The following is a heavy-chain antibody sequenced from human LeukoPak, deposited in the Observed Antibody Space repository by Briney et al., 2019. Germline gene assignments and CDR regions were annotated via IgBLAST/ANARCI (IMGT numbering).Heavy chain of an antibody. CDR1: GLSFSGYY. J-gene: IGHJ4*02. D-gene: IGHD6-13*01. V-gene: IGHV4-34*01. CDR2: INHSGST. CDR3: ASGIAAAPENFDY. Sequence: SETLSLTCAVYGLSFSGYYWGWIRQPPGKGLEWIGEINHSGSTNYNPSLKSRVTISVDTSKNQFSLKLSSVTAADTAVYYCASGIAAAPENFDYWGQGTLVTVSS.